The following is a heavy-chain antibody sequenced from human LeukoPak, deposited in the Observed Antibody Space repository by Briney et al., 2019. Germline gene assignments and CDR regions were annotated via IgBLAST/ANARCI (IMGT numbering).Heavy chain of an antibody. D-gene: IGHD5-12*01. CDR2: MNPNSGNT. CDR1: GGTFSSYA. J-gene: IGHJ6*02. CDR3: ARFGLGYSGFYGMDV. V-gene: IGHV1-8*02. Sequence: ASVKVSCKASGGTFSSYAISWVRQATGQGLEWMGWMNPNSGNTGYAQKFQGRVTMTRNTSISTACMELSSLRSEDTAVYYCARFGLGYSGFYGMDVWGQGTTVTVSS.